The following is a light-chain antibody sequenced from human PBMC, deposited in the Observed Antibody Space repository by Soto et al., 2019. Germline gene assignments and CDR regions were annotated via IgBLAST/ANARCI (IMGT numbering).Light chain of an antibody. Sequence: QLVLTQSPSASASLGASVKLTCTLSSGHSNYAIAWHQQQPEKGPRYLMNLNSDGSHSKGDGIPDRFSGSSSGAERYLTLSSLQSEDEADYYYQTWGTGTYVVFGGGTKLTVL. V-gene: IGLV4-69*01. CDR2: LNSDGSH. CDR1: SGHSNYA. CDR3: QTWGTGTYVV. J-gene: IGLJ2*01.